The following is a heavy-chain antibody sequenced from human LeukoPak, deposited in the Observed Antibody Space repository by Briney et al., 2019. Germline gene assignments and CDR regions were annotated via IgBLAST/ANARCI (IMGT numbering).Heavy chain of an antibody. Sequence: GGSLRLSCAASGFTFSGSAMHWVHQASGKGLEWVGRIRSKANSYATAYAASVKGRFTISRDDSKNTAYLQMNSLKTEDTAVYYCTRGVLRYFDWLLYDYWGQGTLVTVSS. CDR3: TRGVLRYFDWLLYDY. V-gene: IGHV3-73*01. CDR2: IRSKANSYAT. J-gene: IGHJ4*02. D-gene: IGHD3-9*01. CDR1: GFTFSGSA.